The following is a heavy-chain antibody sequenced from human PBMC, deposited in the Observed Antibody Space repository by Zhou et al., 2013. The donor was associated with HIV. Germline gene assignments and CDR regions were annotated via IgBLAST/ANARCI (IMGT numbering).Heavy chain of an antibody. J-gene: IGHJ5*02. CDR1: GGSISSYA. D-gene: IGHD1-26*01. CDR3: ARDRDTVGATPLGS. Sequence: QVQLVQSGAEVKKPGSSVKVSCKASGGSISSYAISWVRQAPGQGLEWMGWISAYNGNTNYAQRLQGRVTMTTDTLTSTAYMELRSLRSDDTAVYYCARDRDTVGATPLGSWGQGTLVTVSS. V-gene: IGHV1-18*01. CDR2: ISAYNGNT.